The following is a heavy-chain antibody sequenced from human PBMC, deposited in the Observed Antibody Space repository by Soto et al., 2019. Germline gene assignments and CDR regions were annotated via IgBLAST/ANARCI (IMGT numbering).Heavy chain of an antibody. Sequence: QLQLQESGSGLVKPSQTLSLTCAVSGVSIRTGGYFWSRIRQPPGKGLEWIGDINHSGTTHYNPSLKSRVTMSVDRSRNQFSLKLSSVTVADTAVYYCARGGGRTYPLDYWGQGTLVTVSS. CDR3: ARGGGRTYPLDY. CDR2: INHSGTT. D-gene: IGHD2-15*01. J-gene: IGHJ4*02. CDR1: GVSIRTGGYF. V-gene: IGHV4-30-2*01.